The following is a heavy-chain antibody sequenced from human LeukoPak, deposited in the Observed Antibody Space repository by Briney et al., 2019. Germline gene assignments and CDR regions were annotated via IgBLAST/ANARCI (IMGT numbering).Heavy chain of an antibody. CDR2: ISSNGGST. D-gene: IGHD6-13*01. J-gene: IGHJ4*02. CDR3: VKDIAAAGSHYFDY. Sequence: GGSLRLSCSASGFTFNSYAMHWVRQAPGKGLESVSAISSNGGSTSYADSVKGRFTISRDNSKGTLWLQMSSLRAEDTAVYYCVKDIAAAGSHYFDYWGQGTLVTVSS. V-gene: IGHV3-64D*06. CDR1: GFTFNSYA.